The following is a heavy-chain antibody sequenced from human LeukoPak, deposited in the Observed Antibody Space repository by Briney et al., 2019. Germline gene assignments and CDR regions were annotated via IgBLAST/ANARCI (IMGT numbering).Heavy chain of an antibody. J-gene: IGHJ4*02. CDR2: INHSGST. Sequence: SETLSLTCGVYGGSFSGYYWSWIRQPPGKGLEWIGEINHSGSTNYNPSLKSRVTISVDTSKNQFSLKLSSVTAADTAVYYCASRDEIGYCSSGSCYLSATLPPGCWGQGTLVTVSS. D-gene: IGHD2-15*01. CDR1: GGSFSGYY. V-gene: IGHV4-34*01. CDR3: ASRDEIGYCSSGSCYLSATLPPGC.